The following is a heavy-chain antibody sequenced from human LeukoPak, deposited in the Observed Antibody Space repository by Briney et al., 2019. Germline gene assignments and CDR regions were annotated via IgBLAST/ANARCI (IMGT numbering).Heavy chain of an antibody. CDR1: GYTFTSYG. J-gene: IGHJ5*02. CDR2: ISAYTGNT. V-gene: IGHV1-18*01. D-gene: IGHD2-8*01. Sequence: ASVKVSCKASGYTFTSYGISWVRQAPGQGLEWMGWISAYTGNTNYAQKLQGRVTMTTDTSTSTAYMELRSLRSDDTAVYYCARDLLYCTNGVCSGRGWFDPWGQGTLVTVSS. CDR3: ARDLLYCTNGVCSGRGWFDP.